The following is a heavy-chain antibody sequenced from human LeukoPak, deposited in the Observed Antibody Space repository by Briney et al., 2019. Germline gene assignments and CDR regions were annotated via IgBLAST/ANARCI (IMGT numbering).Heavy chain of an antibody. CDR1: GFTFSSSG. CDR2: IRFDGSTQ. Sequence: GGFLRVSCTASGFTFSSSGMNWVRQAPGKALEWVAFIRFDGSTQYYADSVKGRFTVSRENSKNTLYLQMNSLRDEDTAVYYCATETRGSYSEYWGQGTLLTVSS. CDR3: ATETRGSYSEY. D-gene: IGHD1-26*01. V-gene: IGHV3-30*02. J-gene: IGHJ4*02.